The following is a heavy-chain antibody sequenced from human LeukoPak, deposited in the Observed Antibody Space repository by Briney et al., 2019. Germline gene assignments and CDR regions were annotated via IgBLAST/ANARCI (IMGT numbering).Heavy chain of an antibody. V-gene: IGHV1-18*01. J-gene: IGHJ6*02. D-gene: IGHD3-22*01. CDR3: ARERYYDSSGYYPHWDYYYGMDV. CDR2: ISAYNGNT. Sequence: ASVKVSCKASGYTFTSYGISWVRQAPGQGLEWMGWISAYNGNTNYAQKLQGRVTMTTDTSTSTAYMELSSLRSEDTAVYYCARERYYDSSGYYPHWDYYYGMDVWGQGTTVTVSS. CDR1: GYTFTSYG.